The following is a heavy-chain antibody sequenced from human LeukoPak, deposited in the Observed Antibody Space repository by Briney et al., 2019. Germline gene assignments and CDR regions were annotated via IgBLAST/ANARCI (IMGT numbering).Heavy chain of an antibody. CDR3: ARDGYYYDSSGYQVDWFDP. CDR2: IYTSGST. V-gene: IGHV4-4*07. D-gene: IGHD3-22*01. J-gene: IGHJ5*02. Sequence: PSETLSLTCTVSGGSISSYYWSWIRQPAGKGLGWIGRIYTSGSTNYNPSLKSRVTMSVDTSKNQFSLKLSSVTAADTAVYYCARDGYYYDSSGYQVDWFDPWGQGTLVTVSS. CDR1: GGSISSYY.